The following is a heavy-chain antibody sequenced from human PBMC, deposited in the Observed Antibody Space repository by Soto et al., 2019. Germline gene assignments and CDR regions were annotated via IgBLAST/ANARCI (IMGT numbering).Heavy chain of an antibody. CDR3: TTSGTTLTTRRWYFDL. J-gene: IGHJ2*01. CDR1: GFTFSNAW. CDR2: IKSKTDGGTK. V-gene: IGHV3-15*01. D-gene: IGHD4-17*01. Sequence: EVQLVESGGGLVKPGVSRRLSCAASGFTFSNAWMSWVRQAPGKGLEWVGRIKSKTDGGTKYYAAPVKGRCTISRDDSKNTLYQQMNSLKTETTAVYYCTTSGTTLTTRRWYFDLWGRGALVTVFS.